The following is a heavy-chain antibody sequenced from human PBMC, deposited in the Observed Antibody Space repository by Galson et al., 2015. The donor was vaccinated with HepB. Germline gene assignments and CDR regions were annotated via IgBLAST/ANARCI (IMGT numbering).Heavy chain of an antibody. J-gene: IGHJ3*02. V-gene: IGHV5-10-1*01. CDR1: GYSFTRYW. CDR3: ARMDVQLERLSGPFDI. D-gene: IGHD1-1*01. CDR2: IDPGDSYT. Sequence: QSGAEVKKPGESLRISCKASGYSFTRYWITWVRHMPGKGLEWMGRIDPGDSYTKYSASFLGRVTISVDRSISTAYLHWSSLEAPDSAMYYCARMDVQLERLSGPFDIRGQGTMVTVSS.